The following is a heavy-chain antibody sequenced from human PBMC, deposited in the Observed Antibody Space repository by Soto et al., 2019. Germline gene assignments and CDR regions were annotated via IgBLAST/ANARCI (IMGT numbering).Heavy chain of an antibody. J-gene: IGHJ5*01. CDR1: GFNFRYYA. CDR2: INDNGDST. D-gene: IGHD6-6*01. Sequence: GGSMRLSCAASGFNFRYYAMTWVRQAPGKGLEWVSSINDNGDSTHYADSVKGRFTISRDNSKNTLYLQMNSLTAEDTAVYFCAKASNSSPWFDSWLESWGQGTLVTVSS. V-gene: IGHV3-23*01. CDR3: AKASNSSPWFDSWLES.